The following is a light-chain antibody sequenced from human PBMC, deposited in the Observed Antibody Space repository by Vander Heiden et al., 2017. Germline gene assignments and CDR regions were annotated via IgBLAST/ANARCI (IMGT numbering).Light chain of an antibody. V-gene: IGKV2-28*01. CDR2: VGS. CDR3: IQYIRAPQT. Sequence: DIVMTQSPLSLPVTPGEPASISCRSSQSLLHSNGYNYLDWYLQKPGQSPQLLIYVGSTRPSGVPYRFSGIGSGTDFTLKISRVQAEDVGVYYCIQYIRAPQTFGQGTRLE. CDR1: QSLLHSNGYNY. J-gene: IGKJ5*01.